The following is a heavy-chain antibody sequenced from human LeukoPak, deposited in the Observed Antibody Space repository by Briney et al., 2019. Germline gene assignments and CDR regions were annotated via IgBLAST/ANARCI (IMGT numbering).Heavy chain of an antibody. CDR3: AKERYSSGWYPLDY. CDR2: ISWNSAGI. V-gene: IGHV3-9*01. Sequence: GGSLRLSRAASGFTLDDFAMHRVRPAPGKGLEWGSGISWNSAGIGYADSVKGRFTISRDNAKNSLYLQMNSLRAEDTALYYCAKERYSSGWYPLDYWGQGTLVTVSS. CDR1: GFTLDDFA. J-gene: IGHJ4*02. D-gene: IGHD6-19*01.